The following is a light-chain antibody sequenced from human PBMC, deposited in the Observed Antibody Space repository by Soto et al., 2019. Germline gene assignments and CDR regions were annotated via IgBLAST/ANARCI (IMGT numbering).Light chain of an antibody. Sequence: LTQPASVSGSPGQSIAISCSGTSSDVGGYNYVSWYQQHPGGVPKLMIYDVSNRPSGISDRFSASKSGNTASLTISRLQAEDEADYYCSSYTTTRSYVFGTGTKVTVL. CDR2: DVS. V-gene: IGLV2-14*01. CDR3: SSYTTTRSYV. CDR1: SSDVGGYNY. J-gene: IGLJ1*01.